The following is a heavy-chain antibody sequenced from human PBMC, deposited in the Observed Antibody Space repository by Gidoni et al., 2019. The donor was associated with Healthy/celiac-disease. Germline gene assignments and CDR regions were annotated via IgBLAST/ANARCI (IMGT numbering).Heavy chain of an antibody. D-gene: IGHD3-9*01. CDR3: ARDLRYFDWWGGWFDP. V-gene: IGHV4-31*03. Sequence: QVQLQESGPGLVKPSQTLSLTCTVSGGSISSGGYYWSWIRQHPGKGLELIGYLYYSGSTYYNPSLKSRVTISVDTSKNQFSLKLSSLTAADTAVYYCARDLRYFDWWGGWFDPWGQGTLVTVSS. CDR2: LYYSGST. CDR1: GGSISSGGYY. J-gene: IGHJ5*02.